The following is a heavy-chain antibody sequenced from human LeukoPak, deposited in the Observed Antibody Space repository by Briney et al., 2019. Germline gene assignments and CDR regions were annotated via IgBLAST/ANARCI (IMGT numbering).Heavy chain of an antibody. V-gene: IGHV3-23*01. CDR3: AKGGRSGLRGAFEI. D-gene: IGHD3-3*01. J-gene: IGHJ3*02. CDR1: GFTFSSYA. CDR2: ISGSGAGT. Sequence: GSLRLSCAASGFTFSSYAVSWVRQAPGNGLEWVSAISGSGAGTYYADSVKGRFTISRDNSKNTLYLQMNSLRAEDTAVYYWAKGGRSGLRGAFEIWGQRTSVTVSS.